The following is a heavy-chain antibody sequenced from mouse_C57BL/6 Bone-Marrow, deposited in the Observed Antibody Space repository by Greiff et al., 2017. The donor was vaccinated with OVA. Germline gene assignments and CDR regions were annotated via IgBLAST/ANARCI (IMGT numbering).Heavy chain of an antibody. D-gene: IGHD4-1*01. J-gene: IGHJ1*03. Sequence: QVQLQQSGPELVKPGASVKISCKASGYAFSSSWMNWVKQRPGKGLEWIGRIYPGDGDTNYNGKFKGKAKLTADKSSSTAYMQLSSLTSEDSAVYLCARFTNWDVRYFDVWGTGTTVTVSS. CDR2: IYPGDGDT. V-gene: IGHV1-82*01. CDR1: GYAFSSSW. CDR3: ARFTNWDVRYFDV.